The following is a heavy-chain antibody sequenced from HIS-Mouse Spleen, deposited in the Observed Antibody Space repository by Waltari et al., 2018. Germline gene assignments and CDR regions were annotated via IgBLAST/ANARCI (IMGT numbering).Heavy chain of an antibody. V-gene: IGHV4-39*07. CDR3: AREIPYSSSWYDWYFDL. CDR1: GGSISSISSY. CDR2: IYYSGST. Sequence: QLQLQESGPGLVKPSETLSLTCTVSGGSISSISSYGGWIRQPPGKGLEWIGSIYYSGSTYYNPSLKSRVTISVDTSKNQFSLKLSSVTAADTAVYYCAREIPYSSSWYDWYFDLWGRGTLVTVSS. J-gene: IGHJ2*01. D-gene: IGHD6-13*01.